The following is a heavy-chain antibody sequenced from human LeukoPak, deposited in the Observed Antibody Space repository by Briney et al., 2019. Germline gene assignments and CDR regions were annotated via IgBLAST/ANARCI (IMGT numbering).Heavy chain of an antibody. CDR3: ARRTYCSSTSCQNAWLAGYNWFDP. J-gene: IGHJ5*02. Sequence: GGSLRLSCAASGFTFSSYWMSWVRQAPGKGPEWVANIKQDGSEKYYVDSVKGRFTISRDNAKNSLYLQMNSLRAEDTAVYYCARRTYCSSTSCQNAWLAGYNWFDPWGQGTLVTVSS. CDR1: GFTFSSYW. V-gene: IGHV3-7*01. CDR2: IKQDGSEK. D-gene: IGHD2-2*01.